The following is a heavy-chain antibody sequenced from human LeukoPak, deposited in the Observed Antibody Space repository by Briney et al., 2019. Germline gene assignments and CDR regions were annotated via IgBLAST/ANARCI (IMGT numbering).Heavy chain of an antibody. CDR1: GFTFSDYY. Sequence: PGGSLRLSCAASGFTFSDYYMSWIRQAPGKGLEWVSYISSSSSTIYYADSVKGRFTISRDNAKNSLYLQMNSLRAEDTAVYYCARDRRQWPPLGYYYGMDVWGQGTTVTVSS. J-gene: IGHJ6*02. D-gene: IGHD6-19*01. CDR2: ISSSSSTI. V-gene: IGHV3-11*04. CDR3: ARDRRQWPPLGYYYGMDV.